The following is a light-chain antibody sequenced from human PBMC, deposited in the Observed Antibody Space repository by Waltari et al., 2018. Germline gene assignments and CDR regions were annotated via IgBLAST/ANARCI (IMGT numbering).Light chain of an antibody. J-gene: IGLJ1*01. Sequence: SYELTQPPSVSVSPGQTASITCSGDKLGDQYACWYQQKPGQSPVLVIYQDSKRPSGIPERFSGSNAGNTATLTISGTQAMDEADYYCQAWDSSISYVFGTGTKVTVL. CDR3: QAWDSSISYV. CDR1: KLGDQY. CDR2: QDS. V-gene: IGLV3-1*01.